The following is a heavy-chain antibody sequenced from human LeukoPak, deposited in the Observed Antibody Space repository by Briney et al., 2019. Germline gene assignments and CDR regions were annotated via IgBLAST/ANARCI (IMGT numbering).Heavy chain of an antibody. CDR2: IKQDGSEK. D-gene: IGHD3-16*02. V-gene: IGHV3-7*05. J-gene: IGHJ6*02. CDR3: ARVQVYDYVWGSYPHYYYYYGMDV. Sequence: QPGGSLRLSCAASGFTFSSYWMSWVRQAPGKGLEWVANIKQDGSEKYYVDSVKGRFTISRDNAKNSLYLQMNSLRAEDTAVYYCARVQVYDYVWGSYPHYYYYYGMDVWGQGTMVTVSS. CDR1: GFTFSSYW.